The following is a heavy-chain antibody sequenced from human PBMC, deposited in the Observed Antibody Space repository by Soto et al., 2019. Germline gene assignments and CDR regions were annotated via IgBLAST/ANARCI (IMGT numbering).Heavy chain of an antibody. D-gene: IGHD3-3*01. CDR1: GYTFTSYG. V-gene: IGHV1-18*01. CDR3: ARLRFLEWLLIPDAFDI. CDR2: ISAYNGNT. Sequence: ASVKVSCKASGYTFTSYGISWVRQAPGQGLEWMGWISAYNGNTNYAQKLQGRVTMTTDTSTSTAYMELRSLRSDDTAVYYCARLRFLEWLLIPDAFDIWGQGTMVTVSS. J-gene: IGHJ3*02.